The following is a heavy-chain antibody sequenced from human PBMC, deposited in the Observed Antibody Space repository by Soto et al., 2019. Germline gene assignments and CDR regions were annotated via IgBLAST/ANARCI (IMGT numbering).Heavy chain of an antibody. J-gene: IGHJ6*02. V-gene: IGHV1-2*02. D-gene: IGHD2-2*02. CDR1: GYTFSGYY. CDR3: ASSLTEGYCTITGCYTRPLYGMDV. Sequence: RASVKVSCKASGYTFSGYYIHWLRQAPGQGLEWMGWINPNSGGTNYAQKFQGRVTVTRDTPTSTAYMELSRLTSDDTAVYYCASSLTEGYCTITGCYTRPLYGMDVWGQGTTVTVSS. CDR2: INPNSGGT.